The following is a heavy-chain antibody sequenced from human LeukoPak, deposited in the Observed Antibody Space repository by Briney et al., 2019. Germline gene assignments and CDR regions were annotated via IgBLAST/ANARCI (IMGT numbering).Heavy chain of an antibody. V-gene: IGHV3-23*01. CDR3: AKELTGGWPFDY. D-gene: IGHD2-8*02. J-gene: IGHJ4*02. Sequence: PGGSLRLSCAATGFTFGASAMSWVRQAPGKGLEWVAGLGGSGGNTIYADSVKGRFTISRDNSKNTMFPQMNSLRAEDTAIYYCAKELTGGWPFDYWGQGTLVTVSS. CDR2: LGGSGGNT. CDR1: GFTFGASA.